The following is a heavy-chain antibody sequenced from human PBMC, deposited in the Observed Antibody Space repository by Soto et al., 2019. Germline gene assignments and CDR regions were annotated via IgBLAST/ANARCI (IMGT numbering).Heavy chain of an antibody. Sequence: PGGSLRLSCTASAFSFSSNWMSWVRQAPGKGPEWVANINQDGSEKYCADSVKGRFTISRDNAKNSLYLQMDSLRVEDTALYYCFNVAFGYWGRGTLVTVSS. CDR2: INQDGSEK. V-gene: IGHV3-7*01. CDR3: FNVAFGY. CDR1: AFSFSSNW. J-gene: IGHJ4*02.